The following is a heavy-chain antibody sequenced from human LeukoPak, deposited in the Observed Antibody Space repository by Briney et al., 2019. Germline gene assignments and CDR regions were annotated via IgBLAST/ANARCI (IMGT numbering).Heavy chain of an antibody. J-gene: IGHJ6*03. Sequence: GASVKVSCKASGGTFSSYAISWVRQAPGQGLEWMGGIIPIFGTANYAQKFQGRVTITADESTSTAYMELSSLRSEDTAVYYCARCWYSSSGRGNYYYYMDVWGKGTTVTVSS. V-gene: IGHV1-69*13. D-gene: IGHD6-6*01. CDR2: IIPIFGTA. CDR3: ARCWYSSSGRGNYYYYMDV. CDR1: GGTFSSYA.